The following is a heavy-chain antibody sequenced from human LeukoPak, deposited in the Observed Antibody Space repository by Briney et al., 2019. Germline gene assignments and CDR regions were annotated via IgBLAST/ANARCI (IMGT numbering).Heavy chain of an antibody. Sequence: GGSLRLSCAASGFSFSTYAMGWVRQAPGEGLEWDAGISSDGDSTSSADPVKGRFTISRDNSKNTLSLYMTSLRAEDTALYFCAKVAPLGTSWYAFNYWGQGTLVTVSS. CDR2: ISSDGDST. CDR3: AKVAPLGTSWYAFNY. CDR1: GFSFSTYA. D-gene: IGHD6-13*01. V-gene: IGHV3-23*01. J-gene: IGHJ4*02.